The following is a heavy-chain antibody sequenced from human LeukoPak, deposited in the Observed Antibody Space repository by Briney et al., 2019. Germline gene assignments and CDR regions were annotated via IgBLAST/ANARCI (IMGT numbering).Heavy chain of an antibody. CDR3: TRESGSYHGNDY. CDR1: GYTFTGYY. Sequence: ASVKVSCKASGYTFTGYYMHWVRQAPGQGLEWMGRINPNNGATNYAQKLQGRVTITGDTSISTAYMALSSLRSDDTAVYHCTRESGSYHGNDYWGQGTLVTVSS. J-gene: IGHJ4*02. D-gene: IGHD1-26*01. CDR2: INPNNGAT. V-gene: IGHV1-2*06.